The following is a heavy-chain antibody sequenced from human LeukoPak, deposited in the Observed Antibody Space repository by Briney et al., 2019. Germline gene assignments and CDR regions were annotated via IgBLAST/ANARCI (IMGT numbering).Heavy chain of an antibody. CDR3: ATHPRGYDFWSGYSFDY. CDR2: IIPIFGTA. J-gene: IGHJ4*02. V-gene: IGHV1-69*05. Sequence: ASVKVSCKASGCTFSSYAISWVRQAPGQGLEWMGGIIPIFGTANYAQKFQGRVTITTDESTSTAYMELSSLRSEDTAVYYCATHPRGYDFWSGYSFDYWGQGTLVTVSS. CDR1: GCTFSSYA. D-gene: IGHD3/OR15-3a*01.